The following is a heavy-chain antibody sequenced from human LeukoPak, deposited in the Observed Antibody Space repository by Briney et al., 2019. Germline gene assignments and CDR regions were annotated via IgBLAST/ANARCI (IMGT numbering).Heavy chain of an antibody. D-gene: IGHD3-3*02. Sequence: PSETLSLTCTVSGGSISSGSYYWGWIRQPGGRGLEWIGRIYTSGSTNYNPSLKSRVTISVDTSKNQFSLKLRSVTAADTAVYYCARDVAIFGVVDAFDIWGQGTMVTVSS. V-gene: IGHV4-61*02. CDR1: GGSISSGSYY. CDR3: ARDVAIFGVVDAFDI. CDR2: IYTSGST. J-gene: IGHJ3*02.